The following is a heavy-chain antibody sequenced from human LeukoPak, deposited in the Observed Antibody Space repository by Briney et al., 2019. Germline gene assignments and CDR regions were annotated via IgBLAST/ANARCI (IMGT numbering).Heavy chain of an antibody. CDR3: AVGRAVAGRDYYYYYYMDV. CDR2: IIPIFGRA. CDR1: GGTFISYD. Sequence: SVKVSCKASGGTFISYDISWVRQAPGQGLEWMGRIIPIFGRANYAQKFQGRVTITTDESTSTAYMELSNLRSEDTAVYYCAVGRAVAGRDYYYYYYMDVWGKGTTVTVSS. V-gene: IGHV1-69*05. J-gene: IGHJ6*03. D-gene: IGHD6-19*01.